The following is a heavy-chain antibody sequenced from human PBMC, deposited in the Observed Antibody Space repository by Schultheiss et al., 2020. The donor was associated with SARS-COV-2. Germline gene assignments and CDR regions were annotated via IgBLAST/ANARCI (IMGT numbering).Heavy chain of an antibody. Sequence: SETLSLTCAVYGGSFSGYYWSWIRQPPGKGLEWIGEINHSGSTNYNPSLKSRVTMSVDTSKNQFSLKLSSVTAADTAVYYCARDRVVVVPAAISNWYFDLWGRGTLVTVSS. D-gene: IGHD2-2*01. CDR3: ARDRVVVVPAAISNWYFDL. CDR1: GGSFSGYY. CDR2: INHSGST. V-gene: IGHV4-34*01. J-gene: IGHJ2*01.